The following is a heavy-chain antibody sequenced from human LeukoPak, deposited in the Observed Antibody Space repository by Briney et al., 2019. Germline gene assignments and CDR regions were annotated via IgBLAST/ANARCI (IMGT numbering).Heavy chain of an antibody. CDR3: AGTYSIGFAY. CDR2: IKTGGDT. J-gene: IGHJ4*02. V-gene: IGHV3-66*02. Sequence: GGSLRLSCAASGFSVSHNYMTWVRQAPGKGLEWVSIIKTGGDTYYADSVTGRFTISRDNSRNTLYLQMNSLRVEDTAVYYCAGTYSIGFAYWGQGTLVTVSS. CDR1: GFSVSHNY. D-gene: IGHD1-26*01.